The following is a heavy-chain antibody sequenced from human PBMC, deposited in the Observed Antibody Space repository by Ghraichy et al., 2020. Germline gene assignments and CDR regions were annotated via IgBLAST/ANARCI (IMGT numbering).Heavy chain of an antibody. CDR2: IWYDGSNK. Sequence: GESLNISCAASGFTFSSYGMHWVRQAPGKGLEWVAVIWYDGSNKYYADSVKGRFTISRDNSKNTLYLQMNSLRAEDTAVYYCAREDYSRSPYFQHWGQGTLVTVS. V-gene: IGHV3-33*01. J-gene: IGHJ1*01. D-gene: IGHD6-6*01. CDR3: AREDYSRSPYFQH. CDR1: GFTFSSYG.